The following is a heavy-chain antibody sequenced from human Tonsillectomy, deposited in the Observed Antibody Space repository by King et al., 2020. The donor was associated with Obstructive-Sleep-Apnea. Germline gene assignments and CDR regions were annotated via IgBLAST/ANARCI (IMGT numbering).Heavy chain of an antibody. V-gene: IGHV3-7*03. CDR3: ARGTWGLGY. Sequence: VQLVESGGGLVQPGGSLRLSCAASGFTVSSYWMSGFRQAPGKGLEWVAIIKQGGSEKYYVDSVKGRFTISRDNAKNSLYLQMNSLRAEDTAVYYCARGTWGLGYWGQGTLVTVSS. CDR2: IKQGGSEK. CDR1: GFTVSSYW. J-gene: IGHJ4*02. D-gene: IGHD7-27*01.